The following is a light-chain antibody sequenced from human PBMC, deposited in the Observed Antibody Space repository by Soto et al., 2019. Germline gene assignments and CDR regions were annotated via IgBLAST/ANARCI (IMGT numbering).Light chain of an antibody. CDR2: LGS. Sequence: VITHSPLSLPVTPGEPASISCRSSHSLLHSNGYNYLDWYLQKPGQSPQLLIYLGSNRASGVPDRFSGSGSGTDFTLKISRVEAEDVGVYYCMQALQTPPTFGQGTRLEIK. CDR1: HSLLHSNGYNY. V-gene: IGKV2-28*01. CDR3: MQALQTPPT. J-gene: IGKJ5*01.